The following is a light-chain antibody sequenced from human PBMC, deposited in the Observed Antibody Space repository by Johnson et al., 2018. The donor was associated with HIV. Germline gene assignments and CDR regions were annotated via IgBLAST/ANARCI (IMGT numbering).Light chain of an antibody. V-gene: IGLV1-51*01. J-gene: IGLJ1*01. CDR2: DNN. CDR1: SSNIGNNY. CDR3: GTWDSSLSAGV. Sequence: QLVLTQPASVSAAPGQKVTISCSGSSSNIGNNYVSWYQQLPGTAPKLLIYDNNKRPSGIPDRFSGSKSGTSATLGITGLPTGDEADYYCGTWDSSLSAGVFGTGTKVTVL.